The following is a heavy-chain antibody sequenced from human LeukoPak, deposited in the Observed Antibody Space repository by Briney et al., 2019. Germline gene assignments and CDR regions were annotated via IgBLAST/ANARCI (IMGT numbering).Heavy chain of an antibody. D-gene: IGHD3-22*01. CDR1: GFTFSGSA. V-gene: IGHV3-73*01. J-gene: IGHJ4*02. CDR3: TTYYDSSGYGPFVD. Sequence: PGGSLRLSCASSGFTFSGSAMHWVRQASGKGLEWVGGIRSKANSYATAYAASVKGRFTISRDDSKNTAYLQMNSLKTEDTAVYYCTTYYDSSGYGPFVDWGQGTLVTVSS. CDR2: IRSKANSYAT.